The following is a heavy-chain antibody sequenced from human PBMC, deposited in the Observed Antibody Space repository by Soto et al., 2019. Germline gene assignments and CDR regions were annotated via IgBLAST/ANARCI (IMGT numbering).Heavy chain of an antibody. CDR1: GGTFSSYT. J-gene: IGHJ3*02. CDR3: ARDRSVRSADAFDI. V-gene: IGHV1-69*08. Sequence: QVQLVQSGAEVKKPGSSVKVSCKASGGTFSSYTISWVRQAPGQGLEWMGRIIPILGIANYAQKFQGRVRITADKSTSTAYMELSSLRSEDTAVYYCARDRSVRSADAFDIWGQGTMVTVSS. CDR2: IIPILGIA.